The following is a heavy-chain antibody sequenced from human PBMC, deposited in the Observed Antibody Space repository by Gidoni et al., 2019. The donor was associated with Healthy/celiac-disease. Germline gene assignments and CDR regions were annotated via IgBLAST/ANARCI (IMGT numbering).Heavy chain of an antibody. J-gene: IGHJ3*02. CDR1: GFTFSSYA. CDR3: ARDSGGYNDDAFDI. CDR2: ISYDGSNK. V-gene: IGHV3-30-3*01. D-gene: IGHD5-12*01. Sequence: QVQLVASGGGVVQPGRSLRLTCAASGFTFSSYAMHWVRQAPGKGLEWVAVISYDGSNKYYADSVKGRFTISRDNSKNTLYLQMNSLRAEDTAVYYCARDSGGYNDDAFDIWGQGTMVTVSS.